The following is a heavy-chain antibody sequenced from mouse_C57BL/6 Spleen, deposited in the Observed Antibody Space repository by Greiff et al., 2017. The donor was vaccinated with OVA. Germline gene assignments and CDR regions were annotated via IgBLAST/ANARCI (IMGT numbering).Heavy chain of an antibody. CDR2: ISSGNSTI. V-gene: IGHV5-17*01. CDR1: GFTFSDYG. CDR3: AGDYDGDYYAMDY. D-gene: IGHD2-4*01. Sequence: EVHLVESGGGLVKPGGSLKLSCAASGFTFSDYGMHWVRQAPEKGLEWVAYISSGNSTIYYADTVKGRFTITRDNAKNTLFLQMTSLRSEDTAMYYCAGDYDGDYYAMDYWGQGTSVTVSS. J-gene: IGHJ4*01.